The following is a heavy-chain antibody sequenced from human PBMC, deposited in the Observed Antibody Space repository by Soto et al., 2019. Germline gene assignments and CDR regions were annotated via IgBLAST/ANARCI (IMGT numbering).Heavy chain of an antibody. CDR1: GFSLTDSGVG. J-gene: IGHJ3*02. Sequence: QITLKESGPTLVKPTQTLTLTCTLSGFSLTDSGVGVGWMRQPPGKALEWLALVYWDDDKRYSPSLKNRLTLTKDTSKNLVVLTMTNMDPVDTATYYCAQRLQRNDYNNFDAFHIWGQGTLVTVSA. CDR2: VYWDDDK. V-gene: IGHV2-5*02. CDR3: AQRLQRNDYNNFDAFHI. D-gene: IGHD4-4*01.